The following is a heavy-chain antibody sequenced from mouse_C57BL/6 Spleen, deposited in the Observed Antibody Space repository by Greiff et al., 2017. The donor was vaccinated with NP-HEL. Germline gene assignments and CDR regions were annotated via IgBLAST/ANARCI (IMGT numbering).Heavy chain of an antibody. CDR2: IYPRSGNT. CDR1: GYTFTSYG. Sequence: VKLMESGAELARPGASVKLSCKASGYTFTSYGISWVKQRTGQGLEWIGEIYPRSGNTYYNEKFKGKATLTADKSSSTAYMELRSLTSEDSAVYFCARSSIYDGYYDAMDYWGQGTSVTVSS. CDR3: ARSSIYDGYYDAMDY. V-gene: IGHV1-81*01. J-gene: IGHJ4*01. D-gene: IGHD2-3*01.